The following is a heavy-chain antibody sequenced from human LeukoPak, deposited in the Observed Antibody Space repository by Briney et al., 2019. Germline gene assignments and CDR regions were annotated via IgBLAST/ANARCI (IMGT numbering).Heavy chain of an antibody. J-gene: IGHJ6*03. D-gene: IGHD3-22*01. CDR2: IYYSGST. CDR3: ARSRITVTQGFYNYMDV. V-gene: IGHV4-59*01. CDR1: GGSISPYY. Sequence: RPSETLSLTCTVSGGSISPYYWSWIRQSPGKGLEWIWYIYYSGSTNFNPYLKSRVTISVDTSKNHFSLKLSSVTAADTAVYYCARSRITVTQGFYNYMDVWGKGTTVTVSS.